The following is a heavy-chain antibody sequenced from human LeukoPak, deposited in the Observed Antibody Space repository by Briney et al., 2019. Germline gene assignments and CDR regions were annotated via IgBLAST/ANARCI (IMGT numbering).Heavy chain of an antibody. CDR1: GGSISPYY. D-gene: IGHD5/OR15-5a*01. CDR2: ISTSGSS. J-gene: IGHJ4*02. V-gene: IGHV4-4*07. CDR3: ARDRVSWHYFDY. Sequence: SETLSLTCNVSGGSISPYYWSFIRQPAGKGLEWIGRISTSGSSKYNPSLESRVTTSVDTSKNQFSLKVTSVTAADTAMYYCARDRVSWHYFDYWGQGTPVTVSS.